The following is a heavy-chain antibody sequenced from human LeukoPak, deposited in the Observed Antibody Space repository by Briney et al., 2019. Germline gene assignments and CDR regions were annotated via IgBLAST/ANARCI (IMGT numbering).Heavy chain of an antibody. D-gene: IGHD3-10*01. Sequence: GASVKVSCKASGYSFINYDINWVRQGTGQGLEWMGWINHNSGGTNYAQKFQGRVTMTRDTSISTAYMELSRLRSDDTAVYYCARAVRMYYYGSGSYSAAEFDYWGQGTLVTVSS. CDR2: INHNSGGT. V-gene: IGHV1-2*02. J-gene: IGHJ4*02. CDR3: ARAVRMYYYGSGSYSAAEFDY. CDR1: GYSFINYD.